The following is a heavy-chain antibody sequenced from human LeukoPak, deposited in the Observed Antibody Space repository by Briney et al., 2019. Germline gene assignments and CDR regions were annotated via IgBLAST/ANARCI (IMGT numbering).Heavy chain of an antibody. V-gene: IGHV3-23*01. Sequence: GGSLRLSCAAPGFTFSSYAMSWVRQAPGKGLGWVSGISGNGGLPYYADSVKGRFTISRDNSKNTLYLQMNSLRADDTAVYYCAKAPYYSSSWYFFDYWGQGTLVTVSS. CDR1: GFTFSSYA. CDR2: ISGNGGLP. D-gene: IGHD6-13*01. J-gene: IGHJ4*02. CDR3: AKAPYYSSSWYFFDY.